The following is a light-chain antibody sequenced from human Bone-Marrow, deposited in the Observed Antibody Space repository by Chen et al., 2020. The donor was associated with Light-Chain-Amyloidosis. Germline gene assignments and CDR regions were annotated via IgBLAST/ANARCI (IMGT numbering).Light chain of an antibody. J-gene: IGLJ2*01. CDR3: QSADSSVTYEVI. CDR1: DLSTKY. V-gene: IGLV3-25*03. Sequence: SYELTQPPSVSVSPGQTARITCSGADLSTKYAYWYQQKPRQVPVLVIHRDTERPSGISERFSGSSSGTTATLPISGVQAEDEDDYHCQSADSSVTYEVIFGGGTKLTVL. CDR2: RDT.